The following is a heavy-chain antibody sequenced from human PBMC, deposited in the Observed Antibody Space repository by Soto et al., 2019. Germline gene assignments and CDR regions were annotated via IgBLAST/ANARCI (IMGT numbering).Heavy chain of an antibody. CDR2: ISGDGSIT. V-gene: IGHV3-74*01. J-gene: IGHJ3*01. D-gene: IGHD1-7*01. Sequence: EVQLVDSGGGLVQPGRSLRLSCAASEFTFRSYWIHWFRQSPGKGLVWVARISGDGSITTYADSMRGRFTISRDNDKNTVYLQMDSLRAEDTAVYYCARSLPGTYGAFDLWGQGTMVTVSS. CDR1: EFTFRSYW. CDR3: ARSLPGTYGAFDL.